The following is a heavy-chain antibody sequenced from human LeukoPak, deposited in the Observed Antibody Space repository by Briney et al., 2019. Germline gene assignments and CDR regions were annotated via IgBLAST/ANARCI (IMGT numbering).Heavy chain of an antibody. CDR2: IIPIFGTA. V-gene: IGHV1-69*05. Sequence: SVKVSCKASGGTFSSYAISRVRQAPGQGLEWMGGIIPIFGTANYAQKFQGRVTITTDESTSTAYMELSSLRSEDTAVYYCARDPNQLLYSQGANWFDPWGQGTLVTVSS. CDR3: ARDPNQLLYSQGANWFDP. J-gene: IGHJ5*02. CDR1: GGTFSSYA. D-gene: IGHD2-2*02.